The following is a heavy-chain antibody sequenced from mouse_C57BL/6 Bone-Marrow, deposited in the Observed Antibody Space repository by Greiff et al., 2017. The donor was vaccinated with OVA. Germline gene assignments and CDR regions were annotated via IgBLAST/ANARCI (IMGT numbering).Heavy chain of an antibody. CDR3: ASLTGKDY. V-gene: IGHV1-19*01. CDR1: GYTFTDYY. Sequence: VQLKQSGPVLVKPGASVKMSCKASGYTFTDYYMNWVKQSHGKSLEWIGVINPYNGGTSYNQKFKGKATLTVDKSSSTAYMELNSLTSEDSAVYYCASLTGKDYWGQGTTLTVSS. J-gene: IGHJ2*01. D-gene: IGHD4-1*01. CDR2: INPYNGGT.